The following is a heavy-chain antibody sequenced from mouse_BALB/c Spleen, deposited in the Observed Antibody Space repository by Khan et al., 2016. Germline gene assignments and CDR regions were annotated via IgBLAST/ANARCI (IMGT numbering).Heavy chain of an antibody. CDR1: GFTFSDYY. CDR2: ISAGGSYT. J-gene: IGHJ3*01. V-gene: IGHV5-4*02. CDR3: ARGYDGRGTWVVY. Sequence: EVELVESGGGLVKPGGSLKLSCAASGFTFSDYYMCWVRQSPGKRLEWVATISAGGSYTYYPDSVKGRFTISRDNARNNLYLQMSSLTSEDTAMSYCARGYDGRGTWVVYWGQGTLVTVSA. D-gene: IGHD2-12*01.